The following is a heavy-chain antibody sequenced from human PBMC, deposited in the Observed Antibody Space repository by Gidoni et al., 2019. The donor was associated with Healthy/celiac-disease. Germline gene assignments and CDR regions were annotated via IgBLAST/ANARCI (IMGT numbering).Heavy chain of an antibody. CDR1: AFTFSSYA. D-gene: IGHD6-13*01. Sequence: DVQLLESGGGLVQPGGSLRLSCAASAFTFSSYAMSGVRQAPGKGLEWLAAISGSGGSTYYADSVKCRFTISRDNSKNTLYLQMNSLRAEDTAVYYCAKDVYSSSWWDYWGQGTLVTVSS. V-gene: IGHV3-23*01. CDR2: ISGSGGST. J-gene: IGHJ4*02. CDR3: AKDVYSSSWWDY.